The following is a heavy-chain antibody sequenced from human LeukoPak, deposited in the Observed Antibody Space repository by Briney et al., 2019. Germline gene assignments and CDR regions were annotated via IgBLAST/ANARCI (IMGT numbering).Heavy chain of an antibody. Sequence: GGSLRLSCAASGFTFSSYAMSWVRQAPGKGLEWVSTISGSGGSTYYADSVKGRLTISRDNSKNTLYLQMNSLRAEDTAVYYCAKRAYPVDSPPSYFMDVWGKGTTVTVSS. J-gene: IGHJ6*03. V-gene: IGHV3-23*01. CDR1: GFTFSSYA. D-gene: IGHD3/OR15-3a*01. CDR3: AKRAYPVDSPPSYFMDV. CDR2: ISGSGGST.